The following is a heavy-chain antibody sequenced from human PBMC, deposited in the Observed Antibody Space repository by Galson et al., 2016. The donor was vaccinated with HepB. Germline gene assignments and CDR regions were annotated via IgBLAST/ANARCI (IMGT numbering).Heavy chain of an antibody. J-gene: IGHJ4*02. CDR2: IRSKAYGGTI. D-gene: IGHD3-9*01. CDR1: GFTFGDYA. Sequence: SLRLSCAAFGFTFGDYAMSWFRQAPGKGLEWVGFIRSKAYGGTIEYAASVKGRSIISRDDSKSIAYLQMNSLKTEDTAVYYCTRVDNDILTGYYFDYWGQGTLVTVSS. CDR3: TRVDNDILTGYYFDY. V-gene: IGHV3-49*03.